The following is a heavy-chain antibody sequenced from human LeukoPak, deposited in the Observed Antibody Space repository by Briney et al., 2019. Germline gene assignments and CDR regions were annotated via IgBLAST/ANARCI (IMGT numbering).Heavy chain of an antibody. CDR2: ISYHGSNE. V-gene: IGHV3-30*04. Sequence: PGRSLRLSCEASGFTFSTYPMHWVRQAPDKGLEWVAMISYHGSNEYYADSVKGRFTISRDNSKNTLYLQMNNPRVEDTAIYYCARVHDTTGYYHYFDSWGQGTLVTVSS. J-gene: IGHJ4*02. D-gene: IGHD3-9*01. CDR3: ARVHDTTGYYHYFDS. CDR1: GFTFSTYP.